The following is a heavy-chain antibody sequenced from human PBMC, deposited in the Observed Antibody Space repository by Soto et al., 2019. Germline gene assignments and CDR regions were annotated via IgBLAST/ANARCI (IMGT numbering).Heavy chain of an antibody. CDR1: GGTFSSYA. CDR3: ARAYVDIVAPIKGRWFDP. CDR2: IIPIFGTA. J-gene: IGHJ5*02. Sequence: QVQLVQSGAEVKKPGSSVKVSCKASGGTFSSYAISWVRQAPGQGLEWMGGIIPIFGTANYAQKFQGRVTITADDSKRPAYMELSSLRSEDTAGYYCARAYVDIVAPIKGRWFDPWGQGTLVTVSS. V-gene: IGHV1-69*12. D-gene: IGHD5-12*01.